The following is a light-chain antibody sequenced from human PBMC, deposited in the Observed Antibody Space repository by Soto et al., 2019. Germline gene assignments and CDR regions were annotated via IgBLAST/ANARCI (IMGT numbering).Light chain of an antibody. CDR3: QRYNSYSWT. Sequence: IQMTQSPSTLTATVADRVTITCLISQSISSWLVWYQQKPGKVPKLLIYKASSLESGVPSRFSGSGSGTEFTLTISSLQPDDFATYYCQRYNSYSWTFGQGTKVDIK. CDR2: KAS. J-gene: IGKJ1*01. CDR1: QSISSW. V-gene: IGKV1-5*03.